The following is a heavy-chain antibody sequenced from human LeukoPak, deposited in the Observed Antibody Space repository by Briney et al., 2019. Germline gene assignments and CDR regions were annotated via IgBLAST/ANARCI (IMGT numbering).Heavy chain of an antibody. CDR2: INWNGAST. CDR3: ARGYSSSSWSLFDY. CDR1: GFSFGTYG. D-gene: IGHD6-6*01. Sequence: GGSLRLSCAASGFSFGTYGMSWVRQVPGKGLEWVSGINWNGASTVYADSVKGRFTISRDNAKNTLYLQMNSLRAEDTAVYYCARGYSSSSWSLFDYWGQGTLVTVSS. V-gene: IGHV3-20*04. J-gene: IGHJ4*02.